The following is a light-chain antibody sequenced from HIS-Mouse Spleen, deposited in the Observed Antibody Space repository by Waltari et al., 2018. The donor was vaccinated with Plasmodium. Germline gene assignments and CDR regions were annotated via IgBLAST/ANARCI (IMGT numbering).Light chain of an antibody. CDR1: QGISSY. J-gene: IGKJ2*01. Sequence: AIWMTQSPSLLSASTGDRVTISCRVSQGISSYLAWYQQEPGKAPELLIYAASGLQSGVPSRCSGSGSGTDFTLTISCLQSEDFATYYCQQYYSFPYTFGQGTKLEIK. CDR3: QQYYSFPYT. CDR2: AAS. V-gene: IGKV1D-8*02.